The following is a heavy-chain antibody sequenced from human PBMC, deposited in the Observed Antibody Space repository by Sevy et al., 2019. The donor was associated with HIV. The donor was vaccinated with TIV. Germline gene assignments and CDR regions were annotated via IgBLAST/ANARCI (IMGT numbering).Heavy chain of an antibody. J-gene: IGHJ4*02. CDR1: GFIFSSYV. D-gene: IGHD3-3*01. V-gene: IGHV3-23*01. CDR3: AGGFWSGFDY. CDR2: ISGSGGST. Sequence: GGSLRLSCAASGFIFSSYVMNWVRQAPGKGLEWVSVISGSGGSTYYADSVKGRFTISRDNFKNTLYLEMNSLRVEDTAVYYCAGGFWSGFDYWGQGTLVTVSS.